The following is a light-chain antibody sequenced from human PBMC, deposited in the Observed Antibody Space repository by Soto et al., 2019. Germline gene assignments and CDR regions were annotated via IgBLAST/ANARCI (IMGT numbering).Light chain of an antibody. V-gene: IGLV2-11*01. CDR3: CSYAGSYTL. J-gene: IGLJ2*01. Sequence: QSALTQPRSVSGSPGQSVTISCTGTSSDVGGYDHVSWYQQHPGKAPKLMIYDVSKRPSGVPDRFSGSKSGNTASLTISGFQAEDEADYYCCSYAGSYTLFGGGTQLTVL. CDR1: SSDVGGYDH. CDR2: DVS.